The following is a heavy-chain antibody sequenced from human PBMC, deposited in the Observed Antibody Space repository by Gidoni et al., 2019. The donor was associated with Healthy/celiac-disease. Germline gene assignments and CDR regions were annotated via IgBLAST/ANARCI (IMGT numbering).Heavy chain of an antibody. V-gene: IGHV3-48*02. Sequence: EVQLVESGGGWVQPGGSLRLSCAASGFTFSSYSMTWVRQAPGKGLEWVSYISSSSRTIYYAASVKGRFTISRDNAKNSLYLQMNSLRDEDTAVYYCALEGVRAFDIWGQGTMVTVSS. CDR1: GFTFSSYS. D-gene: IGHD3-10*01. CDR2: ISSSSRTI. CDR3: ALEGVRAFDI. J-gene: IGHJ3*02.